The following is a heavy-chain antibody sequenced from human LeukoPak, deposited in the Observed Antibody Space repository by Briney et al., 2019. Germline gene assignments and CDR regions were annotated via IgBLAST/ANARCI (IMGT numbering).Heavy chain of an antibody. CDR1: GGTFGSYT. Sequence: SVKVSCKASGGTFGSYTISWVRQAPGQGLEWMGRIIPILGIANYAQKFQGRVTITADKSTSTAYMELSSLRSEDTAVYYCARDCPNYDSSGYYFDYWGQGTLVTVSS. D-gene: IGHD3-22*01. J-gene: IGHJ4*02. CDR3: ARDCPNYDSSGYYFDY. CDR2: IIPILGIA. V-gene: IGHV1-69*04.